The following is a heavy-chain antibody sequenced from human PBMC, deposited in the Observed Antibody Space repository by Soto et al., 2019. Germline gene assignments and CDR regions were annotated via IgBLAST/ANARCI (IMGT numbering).Heavy chain of an antibody. Sequence: SETLSLTCTVSGGSISSYYWSWIRQPPGKGLEWIGYIYYSGSTNYNPSLKSRVTISVDTSKNQFSLKLSSVTAADTAVYYCARVHYGDYAGAFDYSGQGTLVTVSS. D-gene: IGHD4-17*01. CDR1: GGSISSYY. CDR2: IYYSGST. J-gene: IGHJ4*02. V-gene: IGHV4-59*01. CDR3: ARVHYGDYAGAFDY.